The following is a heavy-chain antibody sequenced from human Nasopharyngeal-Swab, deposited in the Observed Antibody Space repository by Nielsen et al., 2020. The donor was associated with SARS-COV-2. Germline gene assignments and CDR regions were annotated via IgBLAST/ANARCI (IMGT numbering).Heavy chain of an antibody. CDR2: INPSGGST. CDR1: GYTFTSYD. V-gene: IGHV1-46*01. CDR3: ARGGVDYPFDY. Sequence: ASVKVSCKASGYTFTSYDINWVRQATGQGLEWMGIINPSGGSTSYAQKFQGRVTMTRDTSTSTAYMELSSLRSEDTAVYYCARGGVDYPFDYWGQGTLVTVSS. D-gene: IGHD3-10*01. J-gene: IGHJ4*02.